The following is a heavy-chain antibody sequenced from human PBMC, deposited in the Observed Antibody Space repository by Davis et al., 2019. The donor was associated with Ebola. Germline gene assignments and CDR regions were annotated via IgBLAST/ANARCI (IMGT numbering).Heavy chain of an antibody. J-gene: IGHJ6*02. D-gene: IGHD1-7*01. CDR1: GGYISGYY. CDR2: LYHGGGT. CDR3: ARDTITGTMYFSYGVDV. Sequence: SETLSLTCTVSGGYISGYYWSWIRQPPGKGLEWIGNLYHGGGTNYSPSLKSRLTISVDTSKNQFSLELSSVTAADTAVYYCARDTITGTMYFSYGVDVWGQGTTVTVSS. V-gene: IGHV4-59*12.